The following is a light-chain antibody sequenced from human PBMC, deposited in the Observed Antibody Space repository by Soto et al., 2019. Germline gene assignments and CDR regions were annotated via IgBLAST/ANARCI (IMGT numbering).Light chain of an antibody. Sequence: EIVLTQSPATLSLSPGERATLSCRASQSVSSNLAWYQHKPGQAPRLLIYGASTRATGIPARFSGSGSGTEFTLTINSLQSEDFAVYYCQHRDNWSYIFGQGTKVDIK. CDR3: QHRDNWSYI. J-gene: IGKJ2*01. V-gene: IGKV3-15*01. CDR2: GAS. CDR1: QSVSSN.